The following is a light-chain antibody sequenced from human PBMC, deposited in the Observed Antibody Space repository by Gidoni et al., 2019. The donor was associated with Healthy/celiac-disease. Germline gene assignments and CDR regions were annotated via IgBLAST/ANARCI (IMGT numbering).Light chain of an antibody. Sequence: DIVLTQSPGTLSLSPGQRATLSCRASQSVSSSYLAWYQQKPGQAPRLLIYGASSRATGVPDRLSSSGSGTDVTLTISRLEPEDFAVDYCQQYGSSPLLTFGGGTKVEIK. CDR1: QSVSSSY. CDR2: GAS. V-gene: IGKV3-20*01. J-gene: IGKJ4*01. CDR3: QQYGSSPLLT.